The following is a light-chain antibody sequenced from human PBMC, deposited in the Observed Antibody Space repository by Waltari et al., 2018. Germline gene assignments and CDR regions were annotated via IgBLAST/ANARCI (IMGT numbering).Light chain of an antibody. CDR2: ADN. CDR3: QSYDTSLSVV. J-gene: IGLJ2*01. CDR1: GSNIGAGYD. V-gene: IGLV1-40*01. Sequence: QSVLTQPPSVSGAPGQRVTISCTGGGSNIGAGYDVHWYRQLPGKAPELLIYADNNPPTGVPCRFCGSLSCTSASLAITARQAEDEADYYCQSYDTSLSVVFGGGTKLTV.